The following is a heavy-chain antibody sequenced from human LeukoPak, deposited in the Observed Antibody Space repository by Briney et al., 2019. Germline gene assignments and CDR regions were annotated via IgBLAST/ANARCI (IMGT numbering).Heavy chain of an antibody. D-gene: IGHD3-10*01. J-gene: IGHJ4*02. CDR1: GGSFSGYY. Sequence: SETLSLTCAVYGGSFSGYYWSWIRQPPGKGLEWIGEINHSGSTNYNPSLKSRVTISVDTSKSQFSLKLSSVTAADTAVYYCARRRSSMVRGVMRMGYFDYWGQGTLVTVSS. CDR2: INHSGST. V-gene: IGHV4-34*01. CDR3: ARRRSSMVRGVMRMGYFDY.